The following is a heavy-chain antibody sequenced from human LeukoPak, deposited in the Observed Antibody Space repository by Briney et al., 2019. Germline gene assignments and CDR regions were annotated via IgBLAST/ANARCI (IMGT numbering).Heavy chain of an antibody. CDR3: AKDATAVVGTVYMDV. Sequence: GGSLRLSCAASGFTFSNYEMNWVRQAPGKGLEWISHISNFGDIIHYADSVEGRFTISRDNAKNSLYLQMDSLRAEDTAVYYCAKDATAVVGTVYMDVWGKGTTDTISS. V-gene: IGHV3-48*03. D-gene: IGHD6-13*01. CDR1: GFTFSNYE. J-gene: IGHJ6*03. CDR2: ISNFGDII.